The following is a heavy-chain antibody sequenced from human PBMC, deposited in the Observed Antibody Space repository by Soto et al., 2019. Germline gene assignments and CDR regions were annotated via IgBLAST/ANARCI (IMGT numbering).Heavy chain of an antibody. CDR1: GFTFSSYA. CDR2: ISYDGSNK. Sequence: QVQLVESGGGVVQPGRSLRLSCAASGFTFSSYAMHWVRQAPGKGLEWVAVISYDGSNKYYADSVKGRFTISRDNSKNTRYLQMNSLRAEDTAVYYCARDRTPYSSGWYGSDWGQGTLVTVSS. CDR3: ARDRTPYSSGWYGSD. V-gene: IGHV3-30-3*01. J-gene: IGHJ4*02. D-gene: IGHD6-19*01.